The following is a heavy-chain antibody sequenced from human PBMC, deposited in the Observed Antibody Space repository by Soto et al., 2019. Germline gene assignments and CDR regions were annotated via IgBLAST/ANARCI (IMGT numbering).Heavy chain of an antibody. CDR1: GGSISSYY. CDR3: ARAYGGYADY. V-gene: IGHV4-59*01. Sequence: PSETLCLTCTVSGGSISSYYWSWIRQPPGKGLEWIGYIYYSGSTNYNPSLKSRVTISVDTSKNQFSLKLSSVTAADTAVYYCARAYGGYADYWGQGALVTSPQ. J-gene: IGHJ4*02. CDR2: IYYSGST. D-gene: IGHD5-12*01.